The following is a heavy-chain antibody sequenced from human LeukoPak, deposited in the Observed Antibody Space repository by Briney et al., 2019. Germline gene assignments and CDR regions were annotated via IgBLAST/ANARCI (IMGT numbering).Heavy chain of an antibody. CDR2: ISSSGSTR. CDR3: GRVDSGV. V-gene: IGHV3-48*03. J-gene: IGHJ1*01. CDR1: GFTFSSYE. Sequence: PGGSLRLSCAASGFTFSSYEMNWVRQAPGKGLEWVSYISSSGSTRYQADSVKGRFTISRDNAEKSLYLQMNSLRVEDTGVYYCGRVDSGVWAQGTLVPVSS. D-gene: IGHD3-10*01.